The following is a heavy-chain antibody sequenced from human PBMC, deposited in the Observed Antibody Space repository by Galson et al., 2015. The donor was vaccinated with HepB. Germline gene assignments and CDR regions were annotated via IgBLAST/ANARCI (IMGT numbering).Heavy chain of an antibody. CDR1: GGSLSFSY. CDR3: AKDSSGWSFEY. V-gene: IGHV4-59*01. CDR2: IYYFGST. J-gene: IGHJ4*02. Sequence: ETLSLTCTVSGGSLSFSYWSWIRQPPGKGLEWIGYIYYFGSTNYNPSLKSRVTISIDTSENQFSLNLSSVTTADTAVYYCAKDSSGWSFEYWGQGSLVTVSS. D-gene: IGHD6-19*01.